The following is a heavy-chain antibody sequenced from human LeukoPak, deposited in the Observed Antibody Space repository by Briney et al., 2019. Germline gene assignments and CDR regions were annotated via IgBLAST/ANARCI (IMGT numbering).Heavy chain of an antibody. CDR2: ISSGSSTI. CDR3: ARVYRNEEDFWTPNNYMDV. Sequence: GGSLRLSCAASGFTFSDYNMNWVRQAPGKGLEWASYISSGSSTIDYADSVKGRFTISRDNAKNSLYLQMNSLRAEDTAVYYCARVYRNEEDFWTPNNYMDVWGKGTTVTVSS. V-gene: IGHV3-48*01. CDR1: GFTFSDYN. D-gene: IGHD3/OR15-3a*01. J-gene: IGHJ6*03.